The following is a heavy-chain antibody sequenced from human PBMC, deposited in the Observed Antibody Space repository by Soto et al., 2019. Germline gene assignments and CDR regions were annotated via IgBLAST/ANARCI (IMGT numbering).Heavy chain of an antibody. CDR1: GFGFSSHP. CDR2: ISDSGGLT. CDR3: ARRAFGSSRSFDI. D-gene: IGHD6-6*01. V-gene: IGHV3-23*01. Sequence: AGGSMRLSCAASGFGFSSHPMSWVRQAPERGLEWVSGISDSGGLTYNADSVKGRFTISRDNSKNTLYLQMNSLRAEDTALYYCARRAFGSSRSFDIWGQGTMVTVSS. J-gene: IGHJ3*02.